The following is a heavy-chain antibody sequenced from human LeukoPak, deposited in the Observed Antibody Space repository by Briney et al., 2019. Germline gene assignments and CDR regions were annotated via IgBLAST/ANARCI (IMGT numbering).Heavy chain of an antibody. V-gene: IGHV4-4*07. Sequence: SETLSLTCTVSGGPISSYYWTGIRQPAGKGLNWIGRIYTSGRTNYNPSLKSRVTMSVDTSKNQFSLKLSSVTAADTAVYYCARETAAAGTYYYYYMDVWGKGTTVTVSS. CDR2: IYTSGRT. CDR3: ARETAAAGTYYYYYMDV. J-gene: IGHJ6*03. CDR1: GGPISSYY. D-gene: IGHD6-13*01.